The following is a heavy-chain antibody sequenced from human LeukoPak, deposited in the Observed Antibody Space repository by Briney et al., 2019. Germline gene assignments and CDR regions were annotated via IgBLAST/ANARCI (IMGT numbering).Heavy chain of an antibody. J-gene: IGHJ3*02. D-gene: IGHD2-2*01. CDR1: GFTCNSYA. Sequence: PGGSLRLSCAASGFTCNSYAMNWVRQAPGKGLEWVSAISGSGGSTYYADSVKGRFTISRDNSKNTLYLQMSSLRAEDTAVYYCAKDEIVVVPAARIPPDDAFDIWGQGTMVTVSS. CDR2: ISGSGGST. V-gene: IGHV3-23*01. CDR3: AKDEIVVVPAARIPPDDAFDI.